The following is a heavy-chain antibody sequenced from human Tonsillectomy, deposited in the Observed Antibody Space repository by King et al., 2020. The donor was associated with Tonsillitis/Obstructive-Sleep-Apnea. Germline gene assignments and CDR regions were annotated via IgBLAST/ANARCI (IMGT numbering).Heavy chain of an antibody. CDR3: ARSPSDYYDSSGFQY. CDR1: GYTFTSYY. J-gene: IGHJ4*02. D-gene: IGHD3-22*01. Sequence: QLVQSGAEVKKPGASVKVSCKASGYTFTSYYMHWVRQAPGQGLEWMGIINPSGGSTSYAQKFQGRVTMTRDTSTSTVYMELSSLRSEDTAVYYCARSPSDYYDSSGFQYWGQGILVTVSS. V-gene: IGHV1-46*01. CDR2: INPSGGST.